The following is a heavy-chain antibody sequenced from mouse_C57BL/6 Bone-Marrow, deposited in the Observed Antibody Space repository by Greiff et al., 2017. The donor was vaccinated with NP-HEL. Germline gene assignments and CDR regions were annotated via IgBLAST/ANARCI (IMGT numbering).Heavy chain of an antibody. D-gene: IGHD1-1*01. V-gene: IGHV1-64*01. J-gene: IGHJ3*01. CDR1: GYTFTSYW. Sequence: QVQLKQPGAELVKPGASVKLSCKASGYTFTSYWMHWVKQRPGQGLEWIGMIHPNSCSTNYNEKFKSKATLTVDKSSSTAYMQLSSLTSEDSAVYYCARPPYYGSRAWFAYWGQGTLVTVSA. CDR2: IHPNSCST. CDR3: ARPPYYGSRAWFAY.